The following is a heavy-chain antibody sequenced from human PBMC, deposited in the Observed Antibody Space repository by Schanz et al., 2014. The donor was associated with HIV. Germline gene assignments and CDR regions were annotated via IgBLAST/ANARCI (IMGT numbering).Heavy chain of an antibody. CDR2: IGQSETT. CDR3: ARGFLMGRDYDYILGSSRYAAWFDP. CDR1: GDSLTDNY. Sequence: QLQLQESGPGLLKPSETLSLTCAVYGDSLTDNYWTWIRQSPEKGLEWIGEIGQSETTNYHPSLRSRVPLSVDTSKNHFSLKLVSVTAADTAVYFCARGFLMGRDYDYILGSSRYAAWFDPWGQGTLVTVSS. D-gene: IGHD3-16*01. J-gene: IGHJ5*02. V-gene: IGHV4-34*01.